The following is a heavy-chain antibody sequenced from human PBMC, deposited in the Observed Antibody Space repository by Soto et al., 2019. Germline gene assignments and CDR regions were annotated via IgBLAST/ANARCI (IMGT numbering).Heavy chain of an antibody. CDR2: IIPALGTT. V-gene: IGHV1-69*08. CDR1: GGPFSSHT. D-gene: IGHD4-17*01. Sequence: QDQLVQSGAEVKKPGSSVKVSYKAFGGPFSSHTFSWVRQAPGQGLEWMGRIIPALGTTTYAQKFQGRVTITADESVTTVYMELNSLRTEDTAVYYCARPYFGDYWYFDLWGRGTLVTVSS. J-gene: IGHJ2*01. CDR3: ARPYFGDYWYFDL.